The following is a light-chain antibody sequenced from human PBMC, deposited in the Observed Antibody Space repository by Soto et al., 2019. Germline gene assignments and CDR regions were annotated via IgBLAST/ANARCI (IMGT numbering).Light chain of an antibody. CDR1: QRVSSH. J-gene: IGKJ1*01. CDR2: AAS. V-gene: IGKV3-15*01. CDR3: QQYRGWPRT. Sequence: ETVMTQSPVTLSVSPGDTATLSCRASQRVSSHLAWYQQKPGQAPRLLIYAASTRATGIPVRFSGSGSETEFTLTIRSLQSEDFAVYYCQQYRGWPRTFGQGTKVEIK.